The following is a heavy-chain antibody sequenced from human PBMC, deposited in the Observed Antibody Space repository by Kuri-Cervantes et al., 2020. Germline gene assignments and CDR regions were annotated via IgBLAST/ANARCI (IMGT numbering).Heavy chain of an antibody. CDR1: GFAFSSYV. J-gene: IGHJ4*02. CDR3: ARDSTGWYYFGY. Sequence: GGSLRLSCAASGFAFSSYVLHWVRRAPGKGPEWVSAIGTGGDTYYADSVKGRFTISRDNSKNTLYLQMNSLRDEDTAMYYCARDSTGWYYFGYWGQGTLVTVSS. V-gene: IGHV3-47*02. D-gene: IGHD6-19*01. CDR2: IGTGGDT.